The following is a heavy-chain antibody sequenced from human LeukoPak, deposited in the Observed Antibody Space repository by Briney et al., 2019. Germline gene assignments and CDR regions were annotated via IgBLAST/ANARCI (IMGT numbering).Heavy chain of an antibody. V-gene: IGHV1-18*01. J-gene: IGHJ4*02. CDR2: ISAYNGST. D-gene: IGHD3-10*01. CDR3: AREDYGSGSYSNPDY. CDR1: GYTFTSYG. Sequence: GASVKVSCKASGYTFTSYGISWVRQAPGQGLEWMGWISAYNGSTNYAQKLQGRVTMTTDTSTSTAYMELRSLRSDDTAVYYCAREDYGSGSYSNPDYWGQGTLVTVSS.